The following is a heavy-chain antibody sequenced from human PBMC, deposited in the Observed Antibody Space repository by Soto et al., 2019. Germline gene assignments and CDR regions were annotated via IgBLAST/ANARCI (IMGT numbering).Heavy chain of an antibody. V-gene: IGHV1-46*01. D-gene: IGHD3-9*01. Sequence: GASVKVSCKASGYTFTGYYMHWVRQAPGQGLEWMGIINPSGGSTSYAQKFQGRVTMTRDTSTSTVYMELSSLRSEDTAVYYCASEGTGYYSHTNWFDPWGQGTLVTVSS. J-gene: IGHJ5*02. CDR3: ASEGTGYYSHTNWFDP. CDR1: GYTFTGYY. CDR2: INPSGGST.